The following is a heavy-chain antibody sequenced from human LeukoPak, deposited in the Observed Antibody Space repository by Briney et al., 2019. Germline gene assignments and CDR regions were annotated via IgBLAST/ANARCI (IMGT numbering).Heavy chain of an antibody. D-gene: IGHD1-26*01. CDR1: GVSISSGGYS. Sequence: SETLSLTCAVSGVSISSGGYSWSWIRQPPGMGLEWIGYIYHSGSTYYNPSLKSRVTISVDRSKNQFSLKLSSVTAADTAVYYCARDGIVGASYFDYWGQGTLVTVSS. CDR2: IYHSGST. CDR3: ARDGIVGASYFDY. V-gene: IGHV4-30-2*01. J-gene: IGHJ4*02.